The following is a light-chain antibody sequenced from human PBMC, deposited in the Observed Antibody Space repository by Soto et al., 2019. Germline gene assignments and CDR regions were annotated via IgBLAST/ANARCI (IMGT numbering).Light chain of an antibody. V-gene: IGKV3-20*01. CDR2: NTS. CDR3: QHYGGSFI. J-gene: IGKJ3*01. Sequence: EIVLTQSPGTLSLSPGEGATVSCRVSQSIISKSLAWYQRNFAQAPRLLIYNTSTRATGIPDRFSGSGSGTDFTLSISGLEPEDFAVYYCQHYGGSFIFGPGTKVDFK. CDR1: QSIISKS.